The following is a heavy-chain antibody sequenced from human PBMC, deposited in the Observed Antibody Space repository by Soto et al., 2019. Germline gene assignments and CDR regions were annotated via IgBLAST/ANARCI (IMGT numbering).Heavy chain of an antibody. D-gene: IGHD5-12*01. J-gene: IGHJ1*01. Sequence: SETLSLTCVVSGGPISTYYWSWIRQPPGKGLEWIGYNYHSGTTNYNPSLKSRVTISVDTSKNQFSLRLTSVTAADTAIYYCVREAYIGYGHAIDHWGQGILVPVSP. CDR1: GGPISTYY. CDR3: VREAYIGYGHAIDH. V-gene: IGHV4-59*01. CDR2: NYHSGTT.